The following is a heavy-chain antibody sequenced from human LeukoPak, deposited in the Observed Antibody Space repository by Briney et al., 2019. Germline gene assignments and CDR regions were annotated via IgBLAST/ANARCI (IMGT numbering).Heavy chain of an antibody. CDR2: INQVGSEK. CDR1: GFPFSAYW. CDR3: TRDGVAAGLYFDC. V-gene: IGHV3-7*03. Sequence: GGSLRLSCAASGFPFSAYWMNWVRQAPGKGLEWVASINQVGSEKYYVDSVKGRFTISRDNAKTSLYLQMNGLRAEDTAVYYCTRDGVAAGLYFDCWGQGTLVTVSS. D-gene: IGHD6-13*01. J-gene: IGHJ4*02.